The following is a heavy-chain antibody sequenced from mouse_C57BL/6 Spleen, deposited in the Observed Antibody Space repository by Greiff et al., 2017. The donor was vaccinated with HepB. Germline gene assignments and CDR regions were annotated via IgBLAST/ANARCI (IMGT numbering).Heavy chain of an antibody. CDR3: VRDWGEGYYYAMDY. CDR2: IRSKSSNYAT. D-gene: IGHD4-1*01. CDR1: GFTFNTYA. V-gene: IGHV10-3*01. Sequence: DVKLVESGGGLVQPKGSLKLSCAASGFTFNTYAMHWVRQAPGKGLEWVARIRSKSSNYATYYADSVKDRFTISRDDSQSMLYLQMNNLKTEDTAMYYCVRDWGEGYYYAMDYWGQGTSVTVSS. J-gene: IGHJ4*01.